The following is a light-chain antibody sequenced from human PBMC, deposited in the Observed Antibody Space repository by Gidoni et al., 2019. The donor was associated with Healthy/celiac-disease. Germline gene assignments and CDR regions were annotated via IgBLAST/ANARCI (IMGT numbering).Light chain of an antibody. Sequence: LMPHSPATLSVSPGERATLSCRASQSVSSNLPWYQQKPGQAPRRLIYGAATRATGRTARWSGRGGGREFTLTISSRQSEDVAVYYCQQYNNWPSWTFGQGTKVEIK. CDR2: GAA. CDR1: QSVSSN. CDR3: QQYNNWPSWT. V-gene: IGKV3D-15*01. J-gene: IGKJ1*01.